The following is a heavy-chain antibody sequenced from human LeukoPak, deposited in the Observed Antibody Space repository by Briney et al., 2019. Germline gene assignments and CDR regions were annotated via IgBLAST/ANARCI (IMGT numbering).Heavy chain of an antibody. D-gene: IGHD3-10*01. CDR3: ARLRLYGSGSYQYYYYYGMDV. J-gene: IGHJ6*02. CDR2: IYYSGST. CDR1: GGSISSYY. V-gene: IGHV4-59*08. Sequence: SETLSLTCTVSGGSISSYYWSWIRQPPGKGLEWIGYIYYSGSTNYNPSLKSRVTISVDTSKNQFSLKLSSVTAADTAVYYCARLRLYGSGSYQYYYYYGMDVWGQGTTVTVSS.